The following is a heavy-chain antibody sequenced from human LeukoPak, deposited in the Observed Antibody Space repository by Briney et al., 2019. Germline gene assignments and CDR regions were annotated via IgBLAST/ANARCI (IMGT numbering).Heavy chain of an antibody. CDR1: GFTFSTYV. CDR3: ATAIYSSGWSSDFDY. V-gene: IGHV3-66*01. Sequence: AGGSLRLSCAASGFTFSTYVMSWVRQAPGKGLEWVSVIYSGGSTYYADSVKGRFTISRDNSKNTLYLQMNSLRAEDTAVYYCATAIYSSGWSSDFDYWGQGTLVTVSS. D-gene: IGHD6-19*01. CDR2: IYSGGST. J-gene: IGHJ4*02.